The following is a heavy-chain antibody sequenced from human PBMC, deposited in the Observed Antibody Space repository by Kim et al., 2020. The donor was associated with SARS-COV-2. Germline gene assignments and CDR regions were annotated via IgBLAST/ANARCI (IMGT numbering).Heavy chain of an antibody. Sequence: SETLSLTCAVYGGSFSGYYWSWIRQPPGKGLEWIGEINHSGSTNYNPSLKSRVTISVDTSKNQFSLKLSSVTAADTAVYYCARGGGYCSSTSCTFFDYWGQGTLVTVSS. V-gene: IGHV4-34*01. D-gene: IGHD2-2*01. CDR1: GGSFSGYY. J-gene: IGHJ4*02. CDR2: INHSGST. CDR3: ARGGGYCSSTSCTFFDY.